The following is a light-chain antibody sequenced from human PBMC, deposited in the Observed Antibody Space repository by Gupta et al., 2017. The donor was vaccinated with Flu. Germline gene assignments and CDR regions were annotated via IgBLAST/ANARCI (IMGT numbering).Light chain of an antibody. CDR3: MQALETPWT. Sequence: VMTQSPLSLPITPGEPASISCRSSQSLLHSNGYNYLDWYLQKPGQSPQLLIYLGSNRASGVPDRFSGSGSGTDFTLKISRVEAEDVGVYYCMQALETPWTFGQGTKVEIK. J-gene: IGKJ1*01. V-gene: IGKV2-28*01. CDR1: QSLLHSNGYNY. CDR2: LGS.